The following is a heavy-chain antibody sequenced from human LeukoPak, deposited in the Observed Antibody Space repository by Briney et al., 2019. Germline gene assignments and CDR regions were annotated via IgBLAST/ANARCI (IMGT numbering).Heavy chain of an antibody. V-gene: IGHV3-33*06. CDR1: GFTFGHYG. Sequence: PGGSLRLFCATAGFTFGHYGMHWVRQAPGKGLEWVAVIWSDGTDKYYGDSVKGRFTISRDNSKNTVYLQMNSLRVEDTAVYYCAKDAQRGFDFSNSLESWGQGTLVTVSS. CDR3: AKDAQRGFDFSNSLES. J-gene: IGHJ4*02. CDR2: IWSDGTDK. D-gene: IGHD4-11*01.